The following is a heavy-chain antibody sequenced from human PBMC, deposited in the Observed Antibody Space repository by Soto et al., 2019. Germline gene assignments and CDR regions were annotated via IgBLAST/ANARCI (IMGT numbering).Heavy chain of an antibody. Sequence: QVQLQEAGPGLVKPSQTLSLTCTVSGGSISSGGYSLSWIRQHPGKGLEWIGYIYYSGSTYYIPSLKSRVTISVDTSKNQFSLKLTSVTAADTAVYYCAIVPDSWGQGTLVTVSA. J-gene: IGHJ4*02. CDR3: AIVPDS. V-gene: IGHV4-31*03. CDR2: IYYSGST. CDR1: GGSISSGGYS.